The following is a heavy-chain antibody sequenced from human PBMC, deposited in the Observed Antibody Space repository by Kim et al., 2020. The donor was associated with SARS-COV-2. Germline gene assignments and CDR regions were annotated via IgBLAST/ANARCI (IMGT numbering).Heavy chain of an antibody. D-gene: IGHD3-16*02. CDR3: ARGDLGELSLCSHY. Sequence: GDSVGGRFTITRDNAKNSLYLQMNSLRAKDTAVYYCARGDLGELSLCSHYWGQGTLVTVSS. J-gene: IGHJ4*02. V-gene: IGHV3-11*06.